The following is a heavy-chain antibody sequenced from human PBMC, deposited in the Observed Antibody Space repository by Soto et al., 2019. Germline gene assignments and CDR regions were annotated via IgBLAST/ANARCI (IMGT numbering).Heavy chain of an antibody. V-gene: IGHV3-30-3*01. D-gene: IGHD1-26*01. CDR1: GFTFSSHI. J-gene: IGHJ4*02. Sequence: QVQLVESGGGVVQPGRSLRLSCAASGFTFSSHIMHWVRQTPGKGLEWMTCISHDGNNKYSANSVKGRFTISRDNSENTLYLQMESLRAEDTAVYYCSRDDEGGSYCDLGYWGQGTLVTVSS. CDR3: SRDDEGGSYCDLGY. CDR2: ISHDGNNK.